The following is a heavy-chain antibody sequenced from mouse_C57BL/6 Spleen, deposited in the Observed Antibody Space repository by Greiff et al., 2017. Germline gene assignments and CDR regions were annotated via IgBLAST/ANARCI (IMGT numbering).Heavy chain of an antibody. CDR3: ARPSDSSGPFAY. J-gene: IGHJ3*01. CDR2: IDPSDSYT. D-gene: IGHD3-2*02. Sequence: QVQLQQPGAELVMPGASVKLSCKASGYTFTSYWMHWVKQRPGQGLEWIGEIDPSDSYTNYNQKFKGKATLTVDKSSSTAYMQLSSLTSEDSAVYYGARPSDSSGPFAYWGQGTLVTVSA. CDR1: GYTFTSYW. V-gene: IGHV1-69*01.